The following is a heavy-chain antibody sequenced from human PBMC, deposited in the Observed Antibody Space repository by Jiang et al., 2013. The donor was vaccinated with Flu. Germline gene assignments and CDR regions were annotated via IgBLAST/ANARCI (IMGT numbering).Heavy chain of an antibody. CDR3: ATDVKDFWSGPLNY. CDR1: GYTFHTHG. V-gene: IGHV1-18*01. J-gene: IGHJ4*02. D-gene: IGHD3-3*01. Sequence: SGAEVKRPGASVKVSCKASGYTFHTHGITWVRQAPGQGLEWVGWVSVYGNTNYSHKVQGRVTMTSDTGTTTSYMELRNLRSGDTAVYYCATDVKDFWSGPLNYWGLGTLVTVSS. CDR2: VSVYGNT.